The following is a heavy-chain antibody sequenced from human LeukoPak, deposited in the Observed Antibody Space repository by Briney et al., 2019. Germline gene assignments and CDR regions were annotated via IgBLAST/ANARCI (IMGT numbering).Heavy chain of an antibody. CDR3: AKDSRMMVVFITGKGTEFDC. Sequence: PGGSLRLSCAASGFTFSNYGMHWVRQAPGKGLEWVAFIRYDGSNKYYSDSVKGRFAVSRDNSKNTLYLQMNSLRAEDTAVYYCAKDSRMMVVFITGKGTEFDCWGQGALVIVSS. CDR1: GFTFSNYG. V-gene: IGHV3-30*02. CDR2: IRYDGSNK. J-gene: IGHJ4*02. D-gene: IGHD3-22*01.